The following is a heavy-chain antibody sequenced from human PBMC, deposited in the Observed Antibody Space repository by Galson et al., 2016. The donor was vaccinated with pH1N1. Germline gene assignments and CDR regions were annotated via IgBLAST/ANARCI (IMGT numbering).Heavy chain of an antibody. CDR2: IKQDGSVI. J-gene: IGHJ5*02. D-gene: IGHD3-10*01. Sequence: SLRLSCAASGFTFSTYWMSWVRQAPGKGLEWVANIKQDGSVIYYVDSVKGRFTISRDNAKNSRYLEMNSLRVEDTAFYYCTREICGSGNHWGQGTLVTVSS. CDR1: GFTFSTYW. V-gene: IGHV3-7*01. CDR3: TREICGSGNH.